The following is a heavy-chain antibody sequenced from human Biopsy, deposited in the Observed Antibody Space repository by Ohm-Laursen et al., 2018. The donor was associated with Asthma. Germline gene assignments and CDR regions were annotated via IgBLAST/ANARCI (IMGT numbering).Heavy chain of an antibody. V-gene: IGHV3-30*18. CDR1: GFMFRSFG. CDR3: AKRRGYSGHDNDY. J-gene: IGHJ4*02. Sequence: SLRLSGTAPGFMFRSFGMHWVRQAPGKGLEWVAVISYDGNHKFYEDSVKGRFTISRDNSKNTLYLQMNSLRTEDTAVYYCAKRRGYSGHDNDYWGQGTLVIVSS. D-gene: IGHD5-12*01. CDR2: ISYDGNHK.